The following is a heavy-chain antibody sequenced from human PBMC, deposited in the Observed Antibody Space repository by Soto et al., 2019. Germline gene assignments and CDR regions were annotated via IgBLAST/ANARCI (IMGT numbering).Heavy chain of an antibody. D-gene: IGHD3-10*01. CDR3: AKFGVRWLGPGWFDP. V-gene: IGHV3-9*01. CDR2: ISWNSGSI. CDR1: GFIFDDYA. J-gene: IGHJ5*02. Sequence: EVQLVESGGGLVQPGRSLRLSCAASGFIFDDYAMHWVRQAPGKGLEWVSGISWNSGSIGYADSVKGRFTISRDNAKNSLYLQMNSLRAQDTALYYCAKFGVRWLGPGWFDPWGQGTLVTVSS.